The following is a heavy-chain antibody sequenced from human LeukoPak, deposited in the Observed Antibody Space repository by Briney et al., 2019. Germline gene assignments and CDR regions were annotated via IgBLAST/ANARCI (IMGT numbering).Heavy chain of an antibody. J-gene: IGHJ4*02. V-gene: IGHV4-31*02. Sequence: LRLSCAASGFTFSSYAMSWIRQHPGKGLEWIGYIYYSGSTYYNPSLKSRVTISVDTSKNQFSLKLSSVTAADTAVYYCARGRGYSGSYPDYWGQGTLVTVSS. CDR3: ARGRGYSGSYPDY. CDR2: IYYSGST. D-gene: IGHD1-26*01. CDR1: GFTFSSYA.